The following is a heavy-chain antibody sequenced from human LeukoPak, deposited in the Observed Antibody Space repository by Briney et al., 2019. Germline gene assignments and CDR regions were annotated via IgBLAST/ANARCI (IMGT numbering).Heavy chain of an antibody. Sequence: GGSLRLPCAASGFTFSSYSMNWVRQAPGKGLEWVSSISSSSSYIYYADSAKGRFTISRDNSKNTLCLQMNSLRAEDTAVYYCAKFPPYCSSTSCNDAFDIWGQGTMVTVSS. J-gene: IGHJ3*02. CDR3: AKFPPYCSSTSCNDAFDI. CDR1: GFTFSSYS. V-gene: IGHV3-21*01. D-gene: IGHD2-2*01. CDR2: ISSSSSYI.